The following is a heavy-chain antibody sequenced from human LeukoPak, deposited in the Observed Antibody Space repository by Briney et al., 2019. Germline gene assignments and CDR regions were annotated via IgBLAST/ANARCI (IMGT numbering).Heavy chain of an antibody. CDR1: GFTFSDSA. V-gene: IGHV3-73*01. Sequence: PGGSLRLSCAASGFTFSDSAIHWVRQASGKGLEWVGLIRIEVSSYVTAYAASVKGRFTISRDDSKNTAYLQMNSLKTEDTAVYYCTAHLGDDDYGDFNDYWGQGTLVAVSS. D-gene: IGHD4-17*01. J-gene: IGHJ4*02. CDR3: TAHLGDDDYGDFNDY. CDR2: IRIEVSSYVT.